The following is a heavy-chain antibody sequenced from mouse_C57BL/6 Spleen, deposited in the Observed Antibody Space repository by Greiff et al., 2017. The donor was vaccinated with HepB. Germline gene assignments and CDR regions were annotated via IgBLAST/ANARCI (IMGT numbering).Heavy chain of an antibody. J-gene: IGHJ4*01. CDR1: GFTFSDYG. V-gene: IGHV5-17*01. Sequence: EVKLQESGGGLVKPGGSLKLSCAASGFTFSDYGMHWVRQAPEKGLEWVAYISSGSSTIYYADTVKGRFTISRDNAKNTLFLQMTSLRSEDTAMYYCARGVSYGSFYYAMDYWGQGTSVTVSS. CDR3: ARGVSYGSFYYAMDY. D-gene: IGHD1-1*01. CDR2: ISSGSSTI.